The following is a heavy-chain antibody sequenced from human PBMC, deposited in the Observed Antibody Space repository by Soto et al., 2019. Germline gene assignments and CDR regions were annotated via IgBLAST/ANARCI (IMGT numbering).Heavy chain of an antibody. CDR1: GFTFSIYS. V-gene: IGHV3-21*01. D-gene: IGHD3-22*01. J-gene: IGHJ3*02. Sequence: PGGSLSLSCASSGFTFSIYSMNWVRQAPGKWLEWVSSISSSSSYIYYADSVKGRFTISRDNAKNSLYLQMNSLRAEDTAVYYCARAALPYYYDSSGYLSDAFDIWGQGTMVTVSS. CDR3: ARAALPYYYDSSGYLSDAFDI. CDR2: ISSSSSYI.